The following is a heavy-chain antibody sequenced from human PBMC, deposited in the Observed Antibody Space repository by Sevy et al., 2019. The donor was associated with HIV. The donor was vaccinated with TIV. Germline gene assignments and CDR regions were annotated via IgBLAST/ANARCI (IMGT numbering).Heavy chain of an antibody. CDR2: ISDTGST. D-gene: IGHD2-21*01. CDR3: ARDVYPNRLLGFDP. J-gene: IGHJ5*01. Sequence: SETLSLTCIVSNGSISGYFWSWIRQPPGKGLEWIGYISDTGSTNYNSSLKSRVTISVDTSKNQFSLRLSSVTAADTAVYYCARDVYPNRLLGFDPWGQGTLVTVSS. CDR1: NGSISGYF. V-gene: IGHV4-59*01.